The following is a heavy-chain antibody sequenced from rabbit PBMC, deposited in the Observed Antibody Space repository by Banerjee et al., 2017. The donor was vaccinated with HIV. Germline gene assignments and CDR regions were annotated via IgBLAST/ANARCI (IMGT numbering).Heavy chain of an antibody. D-gene: IGHD8-1*01. CDR3: ARGYAESSAYRYYFTL. Sequence: QEQLVESGGGLVQPEGSLTLTCKASGIDFSSYYYMCWVRQAPGKGLEWIGCIDTGSGSAYSSSWANGRFSISRSTSLNTVDLKMTSLTAADTATYFCARGYAESSAYRYYFTLWGQGTLVTVS. J-gene: IGHJ4*01. V-gene: IGHV1S43*01. CDR2: IDTGSGSA. CDR1: GIDFSSYYY.